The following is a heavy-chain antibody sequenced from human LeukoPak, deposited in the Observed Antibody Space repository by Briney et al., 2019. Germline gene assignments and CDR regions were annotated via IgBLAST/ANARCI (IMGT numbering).Heavy chain of an antibody. CDR1: GGSISGYY. D-gene: IGHD7-27*01. CDR3: ARKNWGSHIYYFDY. J-gene: IGHJ4*02. CDR2: IYYSGST. Sequence: PSETLSLTCTVSGGSISGYYWSWIRQPPGKGLEWIGYIYYSGSTNYNPFLKSRVTISVDTSKNQFSLKLSSVTAADTAVYYCARKNWGSHIYYFDYWGQGTLVTVSS. V-gene: IGHV4-59*01.